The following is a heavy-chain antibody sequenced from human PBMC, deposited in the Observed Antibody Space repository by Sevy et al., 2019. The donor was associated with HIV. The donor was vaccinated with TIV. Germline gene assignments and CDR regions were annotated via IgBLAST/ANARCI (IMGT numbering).Heavy chain of an antibody. CDR1: GFTFSSYA. J-gene: IGHJ3*02. Sequence: GGSLRLSCAASGFTFSSYAMSWVRQAPGKGLEWVSGISGSGGGTYYADSVKGRFTISRDNSKNTVYVQMNSLRAEDTAVYYCAKGVVAYYYGSSGYYCASDIWGQGTMVTVSS. CDR3: AKGVVAYYYGSSGYYCASDI. CDR2: ISGSGGGT. V-gene: IGHV3-23*01. D-gene: IGHD3-22*01.